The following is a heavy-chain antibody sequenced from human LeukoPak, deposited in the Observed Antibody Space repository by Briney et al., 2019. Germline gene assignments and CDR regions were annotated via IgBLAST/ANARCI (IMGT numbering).Heavy chain of an antibody. CDR2: IYSGGST. CDR1: GFTVSSNY. CDR3: ARDSYGSGARDAFDI. D-gene: IGHD3-10*01. J-gene: IGHJ3*02. Sequence: GGSLRLSCAASGFTVSSNYMSWVRQAPGKGLEWVSVIYSGGSTYYADSVKGRFTISRDNSKNTLYLQMNSLRAEDTAVYYCARDSYGSGARDAFDIWGQGTMVIVSS. V-gene: IGHV3-53*01.